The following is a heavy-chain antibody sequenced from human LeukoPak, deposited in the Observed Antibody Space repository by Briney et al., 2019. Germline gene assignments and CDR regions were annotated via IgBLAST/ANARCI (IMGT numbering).Heavy chain of an antibody. CDR1: GGSISSGGYY. V-gene: IGHV4-31*03. D-gene: IGHD6-13*01. J-gene: IGHJ3*02. CDR2: IYYSGST. Sequence: SETLSLTCTVSGGSISSGGYYWSWIRQHPGKGLGWIGYIYYSGSTYYNPSLKSRVTISVDTSKNQFSLKLSSVTAADTAVYYCASPGIAAAGTKAFDIWGQGTMVTVSS. CDR3: ASPGIAAAGTKAFDI.